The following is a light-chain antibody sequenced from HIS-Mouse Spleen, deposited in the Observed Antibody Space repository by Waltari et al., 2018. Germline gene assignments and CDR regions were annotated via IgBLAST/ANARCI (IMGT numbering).Light chain of an antibody. CDR2: EGS. J-gene: IGLJ3*02. CDR1: SSDVGSYNL. Sequence: QSALTQPASVSGSPGQSITISCTGTSSDVGSYNLVSWYQQHPGKAPKLMIYEGSKRRSGVSYRFSGSKSGNTASLTISGLQAEDEADYYCCSYAGSSTWVFGGGTKLTVL. V-gene: IGLV2-23*01. CDR3: CSYAGSSTWV.